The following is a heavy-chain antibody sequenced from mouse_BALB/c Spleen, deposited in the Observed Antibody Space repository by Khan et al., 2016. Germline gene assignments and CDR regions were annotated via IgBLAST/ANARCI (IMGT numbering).Heavy chain of an antibody. Sequence: VQLKESGPELVKPGASVKVSCKASGYAFTSYNMYWVKQSHGKSLEWIGYIDPYNGGTNYNQKFKGKATLTVDKSSSTAYMHLNSLTSEDSAVYSCAREGVTTVVAKGLDFWGQGTTLTVSS. J-gene: IGHJ2*01. CDR2: IDPYNGGT. D-gene: IGHD1-1*01. V-gene: IGHV1S135*01. CDR1: GYAFTSYN. CDR3: AREGVTTVVAKGLDF.